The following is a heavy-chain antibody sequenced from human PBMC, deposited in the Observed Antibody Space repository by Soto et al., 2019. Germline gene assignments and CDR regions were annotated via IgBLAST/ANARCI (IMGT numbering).Heavy chain of an antibody. CDR3: TRLISAAQDY. CDR2: IRDRAYNYAT. J-gene: IGHJ4*02. V-gene: IGHV3-73*01. Sequence: EVLLVESGGGLVQPGGSLKLSCAASGFVFKDSSIHWVRQASGKGLEWVGRIRDRAYNYATSYAVSVKGRFTISRDDSSNTAFLQMNSLKTEDTAIYYCTRLISAAQDYWGQGTRVTVSS. D-gene: IGHD3-22*01. CDR1: GFVFKDSS.